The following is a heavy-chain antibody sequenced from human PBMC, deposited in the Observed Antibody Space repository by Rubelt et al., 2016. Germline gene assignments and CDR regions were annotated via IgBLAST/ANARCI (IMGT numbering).Heavy chain of an antibody. Sequence: GGGLVQPGRSLRLSCAASGFTFDDYAMHWVRQAPGKGLEWVSGISWNSGSIGYADSVKGRFTISRDNAKNSLYLQMNSLRAEDTAVYYCARDPAYGDDIRWGQGTLVTVSS. CDR3: ARDPAYGDDIR. V-gene: IGHV3-9*01. CDR1: GFTFDDYA. CDR2: ISWNSGSI. D-gene: IGHD4-17*01. J-gene: IGHJ4*02.